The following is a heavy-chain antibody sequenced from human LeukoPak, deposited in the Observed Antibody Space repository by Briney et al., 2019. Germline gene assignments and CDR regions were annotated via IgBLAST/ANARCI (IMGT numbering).Heavy chain of an antibody. D-gene: IGHD6-13*01. CDR2: FDPEDGET. CDR1: GYTLTELS. J-gene: IGHJ6*02. Sequence: GASVKVSCKVSGYTLTELSMHWVRQAPGKGLEWMGGFDPEDGETIYAQKFQGRVTMTEDTSTDTAYMELSSLRSEDTAVYYCATEHLYSSSWYKGMDVWGQGTTVTVSS. CDR3: ATEHLYSSSWYKGMDV. V-gene: IGHV1-24*01.